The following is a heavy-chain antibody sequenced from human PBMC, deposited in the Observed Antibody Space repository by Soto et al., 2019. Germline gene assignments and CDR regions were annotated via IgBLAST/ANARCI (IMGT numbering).Heavy chain of an antibody. D-gene: IGHD2-2*01. V-gene: IGHV4-31*03. CDR1: GGSISSGGYY. CDR2: IYYSGST. Sequence: SETLSLTCTVSGGSISSGGYYWSWIRQHPGKGLEWIGYIYYSGSTYYNPSLKSRVTIPVDTSKNQFSLKLSSVTAADTAVYYCAREPIVVVPAAETYYYYGMDVWGQGTTVTSP. CDR3: AREPIVVVPAAETYYYYGMDV. J-gene: IGHJ6*02.